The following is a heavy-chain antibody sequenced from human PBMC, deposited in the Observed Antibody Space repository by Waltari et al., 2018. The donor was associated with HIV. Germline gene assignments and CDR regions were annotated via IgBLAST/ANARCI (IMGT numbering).Heavy chain of an antibody. V-gene: IGHV1-8*02. CDR1: EYTFINFD. CDR3: ARNSSAKGNRYFYYGLDV. Sequence: QVHLVQSGPEVTRPGASVKISCKAYEYTFINFDVNWVRQAAGQGPEWLGWMNPNSGNTACPYKFEDRVTRTRDGCTDTAYMEMSGLTPEDTDIYYCARNSSAKGNRYFYYGLDVWGQGTPVTV. D-gene: IGHD3-22*01. J-gene: IGHJ6*02. CDR2: MNPNSGNT.